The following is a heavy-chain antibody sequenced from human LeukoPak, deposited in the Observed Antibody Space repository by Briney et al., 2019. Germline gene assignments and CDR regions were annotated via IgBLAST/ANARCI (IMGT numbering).Heavy chain of an antibody. Sequence: KPSETLSLTCTVSGGSISSYYWSWIRQPPGKGLEWVGEINHSGSTNYNPSLKSRVTISVDTSKNQFSLKLSSVTAADTAVYYCARGRQLVRLPGYYYGMDVWGQGTTVTVSS. V-gene: IGHV4-34*01. CDR1: GGSISSYY. J-gene: IGHJ6*02. CDR3: ARGRQLVRLPGYYYGMDV. D-gene: IGHD6-13*01. CDR2: INHSGST.